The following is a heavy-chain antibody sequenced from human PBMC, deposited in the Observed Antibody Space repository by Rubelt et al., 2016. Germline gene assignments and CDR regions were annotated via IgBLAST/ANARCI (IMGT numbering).Heavy chain of an antibody. J-gene: IGHJ4*02. CDR2: ISYDGSNK. D-gene: IGHD1-26*01. Sequence: GGVAVISYDGSNKYYADSVKGRFTISRDNSKNTLYLQMNSLRAEDTAVYYCAKEIRVLVGAASAFDYWGQGTLVTVSS. CDR3: AKEIRVLVGAASAFDY. V-gene: IGHV3-30*01.